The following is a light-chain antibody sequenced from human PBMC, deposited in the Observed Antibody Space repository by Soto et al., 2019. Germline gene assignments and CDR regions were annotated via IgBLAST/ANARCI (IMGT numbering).Light chain of an antibody. CDR3: SSYAGSKIYYV. J-gene: IGLJ1*01. CDR2: EVI. V-gene: IGLV2-8*01. CDR1: SSDVGDYNY. Sequence: QSALTQPPSASGSPGQSVTISCTGTSSDVGDYNYVSWYQQHPGKAPTLLIYEVIKRPSGVPDRFSGSKSGTTASLTVSGLQAEDEADYYCSSYAGSKIYYVFGTGTKLTVL.